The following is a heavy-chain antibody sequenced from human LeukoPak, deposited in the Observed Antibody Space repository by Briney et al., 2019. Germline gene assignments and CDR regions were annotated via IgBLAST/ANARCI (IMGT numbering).Heavy chain of an antibody. D-gene: IGHD5-24*01. J-gene: IGHJ5*02. V-gene: IGHV1-69*13. CDR2: IIPIFGTA. Sequence: SMKVSCKASGGTFSSYAISWVRQAPGQGLEWMGGIIPIFGTANYAQKFQGRVTITADESTSTAYMELSSLRSEDTAVYYCARNRDGYNYFWFDPWGQGTLVTVSS. CDR3: ARNRDGYNYFWFDP. CDR1: GGTFSSYA.